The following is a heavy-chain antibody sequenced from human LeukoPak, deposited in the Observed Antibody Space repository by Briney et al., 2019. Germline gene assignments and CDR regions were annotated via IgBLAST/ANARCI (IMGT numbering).Heavy chain of an antibody. J-gene: IGHJ4*02. CDR3: AGEGYDSSTTFDY. Sequence: GGSLRLSCAASGFTFSSYSMNWVRQAPGKGLEWVSSISSSSSYIYYADSVKGRFTISRDNAKNSLYLQMNSLRAEDTAVYYCAGEGYDSSTTFDYWGQGTLVTVSS. CDR1: GFTFSSYS. CDR2: ISSSSSYI. D-gene: IGHD3-22*01. V-gene: IGHV3-21*01.